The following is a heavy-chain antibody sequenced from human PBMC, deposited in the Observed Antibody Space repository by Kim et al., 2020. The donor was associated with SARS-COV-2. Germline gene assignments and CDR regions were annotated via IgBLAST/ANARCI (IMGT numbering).Heavy chain of an antibody. Sequence: SETLSLTCAVYGGSFSGYYWSWIRQPPGKGLEWIGEINHSGSTNYNPSLKSRVTISVDTSKNQFSLKLSSVTAADTAVYYCARPPRKYGSGWYFDLWGRGTLVTVSS. D-gene: IGHD3-10*01. CDR1: GGSFSGYY. J-gene: IGHJ2*01. CDR3: ARPPRKYGSGWYFDL. V-gene: IGHV4-34*01. CDR2: INHSGST.